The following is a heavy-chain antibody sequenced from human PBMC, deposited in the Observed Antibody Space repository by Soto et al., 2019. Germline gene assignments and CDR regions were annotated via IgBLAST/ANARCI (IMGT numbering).Heavy chain of an antibody. Sequence: SETLSLTCTVSGGSISNYYWTWIRQPPGKGLEWIGYIYYSGSTNYNPSLKSRVTISVDTSKNQFSLKLSSVTAAVTAVYYCARGRRTTVTIDYWGQGTLVTVSS. CDR3: ARGRRTTVTIDY. J-gene: IGHJ4*02. V-gene: IGHV4-59*01. D-gene: IGHD4-17*01. CDR2: IYYSGST. CDR1: GGSISNYY.